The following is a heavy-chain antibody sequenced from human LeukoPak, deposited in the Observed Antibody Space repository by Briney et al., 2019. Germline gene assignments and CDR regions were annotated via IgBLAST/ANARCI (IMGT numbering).Heavy chain of an antibody. Sequence: ASVKVSCKASGYTFTSYDINWVRQATGQGLEWMGWMNPNSGNTGYAQKFQGRVTITRNTSISTACMELSSLRSEDTAVYYCARGPTIFGVVIIDYWGQGTLVTVSS. J-gene: IGHJ4*02. CDR3: ARGPTIFGVVIIDY. CDR1: GYTFTSYD. CDR2: MNPNSGNT. V-gene: IGHV1-8*03. D-gene: IGHD3-3*01.